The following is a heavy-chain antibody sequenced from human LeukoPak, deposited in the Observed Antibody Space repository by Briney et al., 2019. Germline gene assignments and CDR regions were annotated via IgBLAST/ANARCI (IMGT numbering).Heavy chain of an antibody. J-gene: IGHJ6*03. CDR1: GGSFGGYY. Sequence: SETLSLTCAVYGGSFGGYYWSWIRQPPGKGLEWIGEINHSGSTNYNPSLKSRVTISVDTSKNQFSLKLSSVTAADTAVYYCARGLGPPSKYSRTYYPQYYYYMDVWGKGTTVTVSS. D-gene: IGHD6-6*01. CDR3: ARGLGPPSKYSRTYYPQYYYYMDV. V-gene: IGHV4-34*01. CDR2: INHSGST.